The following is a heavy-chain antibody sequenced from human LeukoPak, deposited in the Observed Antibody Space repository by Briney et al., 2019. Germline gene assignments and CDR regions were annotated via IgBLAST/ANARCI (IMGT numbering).Heavy chain of an antibody. CDR1: GYTFTGYY. CDR3: ASLKNYYDSSGYLVTDAFDI. D-gene: IGHD3-22*01. CDR2: INPNSGGT. Sequence: ASVKVSCKASGYTFTGYYMHWVRQAPGQGLEWMGWINPNSGGTNYAQKLQGGVTMTTDTSTSTAYMELRSLKSDDTAVYYCASLKNYYDSSGYLVTDAFDIWGQGTMVTVSS. J-gene: IGHJ3*02. V-gene: IGHV1-2*02.